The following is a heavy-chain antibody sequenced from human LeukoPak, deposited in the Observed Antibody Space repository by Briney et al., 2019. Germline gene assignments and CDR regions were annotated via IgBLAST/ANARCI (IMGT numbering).Heavy chain of an antibody. V-gene: IGHV4-59*01. CDR3: ARDPSYYYGSGSSHFDY. CDR1: GGSISSYY. J-gene: IGHJ4*02. CDR2: IYYSGST. D-gene: IGHD3-10*01. Sequence: PSETLSLTCTVSGGSISSYYWSWIRQPPGKGLEWIGYIYYSGSTNYNPSLKSRVTISVDTSKNQFSLKLSTVTAADTAVYYCARDPSYYYGSGSSHFDYWGQGTLVTVSS.